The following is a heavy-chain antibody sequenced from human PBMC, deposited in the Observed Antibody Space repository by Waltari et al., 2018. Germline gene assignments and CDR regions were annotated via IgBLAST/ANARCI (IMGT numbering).Heavy chain of an antibody. J-gene: IGHJ6*02. CDR2: IYTSGST. V-gene: IGHV4-61*09. Sequence: QVQLQESGPGLVKPSQTLSLTCTVSGGSISSGSYYWSWIRQPAGKGLEWIGYIYTSGSTTYNPSLKSRGTISVDTSKNQFSLKRSSVTAADTAVYYCARGAPPDYEHYYGMDVWGQGTTVTVSS. CDR3: ARGAPPDYEHYYGMDV. CDR1: GGSISSGSYY. D-gene: IGHD4-17*01.